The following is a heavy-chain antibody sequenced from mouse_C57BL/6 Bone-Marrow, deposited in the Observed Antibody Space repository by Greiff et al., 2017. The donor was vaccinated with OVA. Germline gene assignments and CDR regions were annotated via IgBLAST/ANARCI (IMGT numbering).Heavy chain of an antibody. J-gene: IGHJ3*01. CDR3: AKVIDYDYYGLAY. Sequence: QVQLQQPGAELVKPGASVKLSCKASGYTFTSYWMQWVQQRPGQGLEWIGAIDPSDSYTNYNQKLKGKATLTIATSTRTAYMQLSSLTSEDSAVYYCAKVIDYDYYGLAYWGQGTLVTVSA. D-gene: IGHD1-2*01. CDR1: GYTFTSYW. CDR2: IDPSDSYT. V-gene: IGHV1-50*01.